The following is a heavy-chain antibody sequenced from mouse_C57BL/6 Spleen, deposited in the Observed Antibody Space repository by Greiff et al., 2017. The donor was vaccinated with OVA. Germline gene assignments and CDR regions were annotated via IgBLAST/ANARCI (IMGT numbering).Heavy chain of an antibody. CDR2: IWGDGST. CDR3: ARMPGGGYDEGWYFDV. CDR1: GFSFTSYG. Sequence: QVQLKQSGPGLVAPSQSLSISCTASGFSFTSYGVSWVRQPPGKGLEWLGGIWGDGSTNYHSAPITRLSTSKDNSKSHVFLKLNRLQTDDTATYYCARMPGGGYDEGWYFDVWGTGTTVTVSS. J-gene: IGHJ1*03. D-gene: IGHD2-2*01. V-gene: IGHV2-3*01.